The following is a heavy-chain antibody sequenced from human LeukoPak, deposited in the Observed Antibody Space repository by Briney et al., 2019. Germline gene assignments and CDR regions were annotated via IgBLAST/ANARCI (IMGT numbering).Heavy chain of an antibody. CDR3: ARDPTYDSSGYYYVPLDY. CDR1: GFTFSSYS. D-gene: IGHD3-22*01. J-gene: IGHJ4*02. CDR2: ISSSSSYI. V-gene: IGHV3-21*01. Sequence: PGGSLRLSCAASGFTFSSYSMNWVRQAPGKGLEWVSSISSSSSYIYYADSVKGRFTISRDNAKNSLYLQMNSLRAEDTAVYYCARDPTYDSSGYYYVPLDYWGQGTLVTVSS.